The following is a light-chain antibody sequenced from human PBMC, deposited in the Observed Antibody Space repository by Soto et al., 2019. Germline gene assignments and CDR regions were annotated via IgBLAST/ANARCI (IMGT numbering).Light chain of an antibody. CDR1: QSVFYNSNNKHY. Sequence: DIVMTQSPDSLAVSLGERATINCKSSQSVFYNSNNKHYLAWYQQKPGQPPKLLIYWASTRESGVPDRFSGSGAVTDFTLTISSLQAEDVAVYYCQQYDSFPITFGQGTRLDIK. J-gene: IGKJ5*01. CDR3: QQYDSFPIT. CDR2: WAS. V-gene: IGKV4-1*01.